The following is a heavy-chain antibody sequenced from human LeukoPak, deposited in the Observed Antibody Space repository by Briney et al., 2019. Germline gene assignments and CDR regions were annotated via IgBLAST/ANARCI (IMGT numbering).Heavy chain of an antibody. J-gene: IGHJ5*02. V-gene: IGHV4-4*02. CDR3: ARDPIASAPDDP. CDR2: IYHSGST. Sequence: SETLSLTCAVSGGSISSSNWWSWVRQPPGKGLERIGEIYHSGSTNYNPSLKSRVTISVDKSKNQFSLKLSSVTAADTAVYYCARDPIASAPDDPWGQGTLVTVSS. CDR1: GGSISSSNW. D-gene: IGHD6-13*01.